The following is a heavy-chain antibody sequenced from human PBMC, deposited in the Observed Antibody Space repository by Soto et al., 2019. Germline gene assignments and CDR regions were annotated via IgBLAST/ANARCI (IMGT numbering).Heavy chain of an antibody. Sequence: QVQRQESGPKLVKPSQTLSLTCSVSGGSISTVGHYWTWIRQPPGKGLEWIGSIYHTGSTYYSKSLRSRLTMSVDTSKSQFSLRLSSVTAADTAVYYCARATGTLRSRNCHYWGQGSLVTVSS. J-gene: IGHJ4*02. D-gene: IGHD1-1*01. CDR3: ARATGTLRSRNCHY. V-gene: IGHV4-31*03. CDR1: GGSISTVGHY. CDR2: IYHTGST.